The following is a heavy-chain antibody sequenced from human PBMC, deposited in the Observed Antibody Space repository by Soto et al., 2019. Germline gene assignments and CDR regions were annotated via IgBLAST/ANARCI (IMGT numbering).Heavy chain of an antibody. D-gene: IGHD3-22*01. V-gene: IGHV3-9*01. CDR2: FSWNSGSV. CDR1: GFTFEDYA. CDR3: AKDLTNYDSSGHYFDF. Sequence: EVQLVESGGGLLQPGRSLRLSCASSGFTFEDYAMHWFRRAPGNDLLLFSGFSWNSGSVCYADSVKGRFTISRDNAKHSLYLQMLSLSAEDTAFYYCAKDLTNYDSSGHYFDFWGQGALGSVS. J-gene: IGHJ4*02.